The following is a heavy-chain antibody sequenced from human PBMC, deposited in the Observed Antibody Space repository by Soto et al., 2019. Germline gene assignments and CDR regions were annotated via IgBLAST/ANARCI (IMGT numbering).Heavy chain of an antibody. Sequence: QVQLVQSGAEVKKPGSSVKVSCKASGGTFSSYTISWVRQAPGQGLEWMGRIIPILGIANYAQKFQGRVTLTADKSTSTAYMELSSLRSEDTAVYYCARGYCSSTSCLPFDYWGQGTLVTVSS. V-gene: IGHV1-69*02. CDR2: IIPILGIA. D-gene: IGHD2-2*01. CDR1: GGTFSSYT. CDR3: ARGYCSSTSCLPFDY. J-gene: IGHJ4*02.